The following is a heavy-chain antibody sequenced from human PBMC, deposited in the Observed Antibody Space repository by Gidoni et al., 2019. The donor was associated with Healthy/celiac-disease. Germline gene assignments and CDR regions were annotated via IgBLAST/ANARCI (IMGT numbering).Heavy chain of an antibody. CDR2: ISSSSSTI. CDR3: ARVAPMVRGVIITDDNWFDP. J-gene: IGHJ5*02. Sequence: EVQLVESGGGLVQPGGSLRLSCAASGFTFSSYSMNWVRQAPGKGLEWVSYISSSSSTIYSADSVKGRFTISRDNAKNSLYLQMNSLGDEDTAVYYCARVAPMVRGVIITDDNWFDPWGQGTLVTVSS. D-gene: IGHD3-10*01. V-gene: IGHV3-48*02. CDR1: GFTFSSYS.